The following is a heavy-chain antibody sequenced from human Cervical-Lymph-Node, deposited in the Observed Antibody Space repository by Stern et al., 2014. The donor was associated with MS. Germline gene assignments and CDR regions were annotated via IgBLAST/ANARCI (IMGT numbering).Heavy chain of an antibody. J-gene: IGHJ5*02. V-gene: IGHV4-59*01. CDR3: ARVDDCSGGTCFSTSWFDP. Sequence: QVQLQESGPGLVKPSETLSLTCTVSGGSFNNYYWSWIRQPPGKGLEWIGYIYQDGSTKSNPSLKSRVTISLHTSKKQFSLRLTSVTAADTAVYYCARVDDCSGGTCFSTSWFDPWGQGTLVTVSS. D-gene: IGHD2-15*01. CDR2: IYQDGST. CDR1: GGSFNNYY.